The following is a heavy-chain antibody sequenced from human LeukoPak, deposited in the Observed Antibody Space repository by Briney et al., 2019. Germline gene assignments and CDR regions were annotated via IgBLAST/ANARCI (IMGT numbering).Heavy chain of an antibody. V-gene: IGHV3-30*02. J-gene: IGHJ5*02. CDR3: AKDVLMATILVPPNH. CDR2: IGYDGSNK. Sequence: PGGSLRLSCAASRFTFSSYGMHWVRQAPGKGLEWVAFIGYDGSNKYYGDSVKGRFTISRDNSKNTMYLQMNSLRAEDTAVYYCAKDVLMATILVPPNHWGQGTLVTVSS. D-gene: IGHD5-24*01. CDR1: RFTFSSYG.